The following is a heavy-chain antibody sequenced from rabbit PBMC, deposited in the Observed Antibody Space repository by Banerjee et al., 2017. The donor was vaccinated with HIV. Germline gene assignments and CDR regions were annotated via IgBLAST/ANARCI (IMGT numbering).Heavy chain of an antibody. CDR3: ARDLAGFSGWNFNL. D-gene: IGHD7-1*01. Sequence: QEQLEESGGGLVKPEGSLTLTCKASGFSFSNKYVMCWVRQATGKGLEWIACINTSSGNTVYAPWAKGRFTISRTSSTTVALQMTSLTAADTATYFCARDLAGFSGWNFNLWGHGTLVTV. CDR1: GFSFSNKYV. CDR2: INTSSGNT. V-gene: IGHV1S45*01. J-gene: IGHJ4*01.